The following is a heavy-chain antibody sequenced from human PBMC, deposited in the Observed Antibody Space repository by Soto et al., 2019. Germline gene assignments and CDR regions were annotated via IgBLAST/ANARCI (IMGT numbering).Heavy chain of an antibody. J-gene: IGHJ4*02. CDR2: IFWDDDK. D-gene: IGHD1-26*01. V-gene: IGHV2-5*02. Sequence: QITLKESGPTLVKPTQTLTLTCTFSGFSLSTSGVGVAWIRQPPGKALEWLALIFWDDDKRYNPSLKSRLSITKNTSKNQVVLTMTNMDPVDTATYYCVHRGRGWYVDYWGQGTLVTVSS. CDR1: GFSLSTSGVG. CDR3: VHRGRGWYVDY.